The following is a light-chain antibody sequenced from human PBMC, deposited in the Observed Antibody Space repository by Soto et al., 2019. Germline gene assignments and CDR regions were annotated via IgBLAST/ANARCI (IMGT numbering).Light chain of an antibody. Sequence: EIVMTQSPGTLSVSPGERATLSCRAGQGVTTNFAWYQQKSGQSPRLLIYDVSIRATGVPARFSGTGSETDFTLTISGLQSVDSAVYFCQQYNNWPFSFGQGTRLEIK. CDR3: QQYNNWPFS. CDR1: QGVTTN. CDR2: DVS. V-gene: IGKV3-15*01. J-gene: IGKJ5*01.